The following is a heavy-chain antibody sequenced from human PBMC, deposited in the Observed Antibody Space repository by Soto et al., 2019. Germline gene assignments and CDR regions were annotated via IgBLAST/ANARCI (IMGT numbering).Heavy chain of an antibody. D-gene: IGHD6-6*01. V-gene: IGHV4-61*01. CDR1: GGSVSSGSYY. Sequence: PSEILSLTCTVSGGSVSSGSYYWSWIRQPPGKGLEWIGYIYYSGSTNYNPSLKSRVTISVDTSKNQFSLKLSSVTAADTAVYYCARGKLGYNWFDPWGQGTLVTVSS. J-gene: IGHJ5*02. CDR2: IYYSGST. CDR3: ARGKLGYNWFDP.